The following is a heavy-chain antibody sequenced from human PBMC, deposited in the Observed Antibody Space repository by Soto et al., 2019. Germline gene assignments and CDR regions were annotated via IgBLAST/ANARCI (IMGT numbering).Heavy chain of an antibody. CDR1: GYSFTSYW. J-gene: IGHJ4*02. V-gene: IGHV5-51*01. CDR2: IYPGDSDT. CDR3: ARLKETTVLLWFGESLDY. Sequence: PGESLKISCQGSGYSFTSYWIGWVRQMPGKGLEWMGIIYPGDSDTRYSPSFQGQVTISADKSISTAYLQWSSLKASDTAMYYCARLKETTVLLWFGESLDYWGQGTLVTVSS. D-gene: IGHD3-10*01.